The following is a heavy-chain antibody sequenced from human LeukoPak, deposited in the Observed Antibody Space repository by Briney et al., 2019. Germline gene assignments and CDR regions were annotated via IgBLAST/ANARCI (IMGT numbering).Heavy chain of an antibody. CDR1: GGTFSSYA. CDR2: IIPIFGTA. D-gene: IGHD2-2*01. V-gene: IGHV1-69*13. Sequence: SVKVSCKASGGTFSSYAISWVRQAPGQGLEWMGGIIPIFGTANYAQKFQGRVTITADESTSTAYMELSSLRSEDTAVYYCARAQEPYCSSTSCPESWFDPWGQGTLVTVSS. J-gene: IGHJ5*02. CDR3: ARAQEPYCSSTSCPESWFDP.